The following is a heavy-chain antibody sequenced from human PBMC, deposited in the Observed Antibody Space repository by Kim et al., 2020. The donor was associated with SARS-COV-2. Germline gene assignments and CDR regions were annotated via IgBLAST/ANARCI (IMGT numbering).Heavy chain of an antibody. D-gene: IGHD3-10*01. CDR3: ARDRSSRGFDY. J-gene: IGHJ4*02. CDR2: K. Sequence: KDYVDSVKGRLTISRDNAKNSLYLQMNSLRAEDTAVYYCARDRSSRGFDYWGQGTLVTVSS. V-gene: IGHV3-7*01.